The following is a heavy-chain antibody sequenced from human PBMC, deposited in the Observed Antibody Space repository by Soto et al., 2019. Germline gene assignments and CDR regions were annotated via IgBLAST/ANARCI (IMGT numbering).Heavy chain of an antibody. Sequence: GGSLRLSCVASGITFRSYGMHWVRQAPGKGLEWVAVISYDGSNKYYADSVKGRFTISRDNSKNTLYLQMNSLRAEDTAVYYCAKDQGIVVVVAAILPPDYWGQGTLVTVSS. J-gene: IGHJ4*02. CDR3: AKDQGIVVVVAAILPPDY. CDR1: GITFRSYG. V-gene: IGHV3-30*18. D-gene: IGHD2-15*01. CDR2: ISYDGSNK.